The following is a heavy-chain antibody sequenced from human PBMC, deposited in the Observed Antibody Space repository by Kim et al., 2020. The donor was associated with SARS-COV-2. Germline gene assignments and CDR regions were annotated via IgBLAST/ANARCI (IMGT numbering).Heavy chain of an antibody. CDR3: ARRRFKVDTSTFFDD. CDR1: GFTFSDST. Sequence: GGSLRLSCAASGFTFSDSTIHWVRQASGKGLEWVGRTISKANNYATAYAASVKGRFTISRDDSENTAYLQMNSLKTEDTAVYYCARRRFKVDTSTFFDDWGQGTLVTVSS. J-gene: IGHJ4*02. D-gene: IGHD5-18*01. V-gene: IGHV3-73*01. CDR2: TISKANNYAT.